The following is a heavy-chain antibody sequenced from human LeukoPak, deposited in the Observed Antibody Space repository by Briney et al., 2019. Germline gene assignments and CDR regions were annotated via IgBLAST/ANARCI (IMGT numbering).Heavy chain of an antibody. J-gene: IGHJ6*03. D-gene: IGHD3-22*01. CDR3: ARSFKGYYYYYMDV. V-gene: IGHV4-39*07. Sequence: SETLSLTCTVSGGSISSSSYYWGWIRQPPGKGLEWIGSIYYSGSTYYNPSLKSRVTISVDTSKNQFSLKLSSVTAADTAVYYCARSFKGYYYYYMDVWGKGTTVTISS. CDR1: GGSISSSSYY. CDR2: IYYSGST.